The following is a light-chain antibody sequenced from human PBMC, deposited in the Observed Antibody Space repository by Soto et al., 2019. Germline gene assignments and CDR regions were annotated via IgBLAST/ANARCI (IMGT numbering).Light chain of an antibody. CDR1: QGIRTY. CDR3: QQYDSSTWT. V-gene: IGKV1-9*01. CDR2: SAS. Sequence: IHLTQSPSSLSASVGDRVTITCRASQGIRTYLAWYQQKPGKAPKLLIYSASTLQSGVPGRFSGSGSGTDFTLTISRLEPEDFAVYYCQQYDSSTWTFGQGTKVDI. J-gene: IGKJ1*01.